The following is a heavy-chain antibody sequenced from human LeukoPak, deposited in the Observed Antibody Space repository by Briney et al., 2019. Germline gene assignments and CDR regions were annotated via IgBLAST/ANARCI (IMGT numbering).Heavy chain of an antibody. D-gene: IGHD5-24*01. V-gene: IGHV3-53*01. Sequence: GGSLRLSCAASGFTVSSNYMSWVRQAPGKGLEWVSAIYSGGSTYYADSVKGRFTISRDNSKNTLYLQMNSLRAEDTAVYYCAVRDGYNLDFDYWGQGTLVTVSS. J-gene: IGHJ4*02. CDR1: GFTVSSNY. CDR3: AVRDGYNLDFDY. CDR2: IYSGGST.